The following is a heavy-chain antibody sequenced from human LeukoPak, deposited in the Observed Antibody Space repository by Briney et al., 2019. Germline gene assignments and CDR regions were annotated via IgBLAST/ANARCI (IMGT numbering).Heavy chain of an antibody. CDR2: ISAYNRNT. Sequence: ASEKVSCKASGYTFTSYGISWVRQAPGQGLEWMGWISAYNRNTNYAQKLQGRVTMTTDTSTSTAYTELRSLRSDDTAVYYCARVGITMVRGVIPADYWGQGTLVTVSS. V-gene: IGHV1-18*01. D-gene: IGHD3-10*01. CDR3: ARVGITMVRGVIPADY. CDR1: GYTFTSYG. J-gene: IGHJ4*02.